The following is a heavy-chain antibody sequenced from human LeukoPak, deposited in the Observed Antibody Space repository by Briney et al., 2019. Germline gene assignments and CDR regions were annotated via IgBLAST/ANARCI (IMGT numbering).Heavy chain of an antibody. D-gene: IGHD3-10*01. Sequence: PGGSLRLSCVASGFTFRSYSLNWVRQAPGKGLEWISYISGTSSTIYYTDSVKGRFTISRDNGKNSLYLQMNSLEVEDTAMYYCARDGTGGVNYFGAGSYDSWGQGTPVVVSS. V-gene: IGHV3-48*01. CDR1: GFTFRSYS. J-gene: IGHJ4*02. CDR3: ARDGTGGVNYFGAGSYDS. CDR2: ISGTSSTI.